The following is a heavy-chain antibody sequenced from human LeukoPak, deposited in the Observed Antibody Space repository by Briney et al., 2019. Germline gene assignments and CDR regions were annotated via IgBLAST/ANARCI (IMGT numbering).Heavy chain of an antibody. D-gene: IGHD6-6*01. CDR2: INHSGST. CDR1: GGSFRGYY. V-gene: IGHV4-34*01. J-gene: IGHJ3*02. CDR3: ARGRIAARFGFLDTRAAFDI. Sequence: SETLSLTCAVYGGSFRGYYWSWIRQPPGKGLEWIGEINHSGSTNYNPSLKSRVTISVDTSKNQFSLKLSSVTAADTAVYYCARGRIAARFGFLDTRAAFDIWGQGTMVTVSS.